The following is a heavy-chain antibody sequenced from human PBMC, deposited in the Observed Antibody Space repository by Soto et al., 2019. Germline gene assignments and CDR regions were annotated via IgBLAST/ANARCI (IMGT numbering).Heavy chain of an antibody. CDR3: ASTKTGLATRAFDH. CDR1: GASVSSGDYY. J-gene: IGHJ4*02. D-gene: IGHD5-12*01. CDR2: IYYSGST. Sequence: QVQLQESGPGLVKPSETLSLTCSVSGASVSSGDYYWIWIRPPPGQGLEWIGYIYYSGSTHYNPSLESRVTMSLDTSKNQLSLSLRSVTASDTAVYYCASTKTGLATRAFDHWGQGALVSVSS. V-gene: IGHV4-61*08.